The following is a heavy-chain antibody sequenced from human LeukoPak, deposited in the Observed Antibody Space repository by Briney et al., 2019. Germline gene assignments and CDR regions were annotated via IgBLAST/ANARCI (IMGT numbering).Heavy chain of an antibody. CDR1: GFTFSSYS. V-gene: IGHV3-21*04. Sequence: GGSLRLSCAASGFTFSSYSMNWVRQAPGKGLEWVSSISSSSSYIYYADSVKGRFTISRDNSKNTVYLQMNTLRAEDTAVYYCAKGAGGSYGLYYFDYWGQGALVTVSS. CDR3: AKGAGGSYGLYYFDY. D-gene: IGHD3-10*01. CDR2: ISSSSSYI. J-gene: IGHJ4*02.